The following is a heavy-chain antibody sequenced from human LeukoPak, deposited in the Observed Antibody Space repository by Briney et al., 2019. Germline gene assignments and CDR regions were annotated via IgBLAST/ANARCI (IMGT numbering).Heavy chain of an antibody. CDR3: ARHHNYGSGSYYQALDY. V-gene: IGHV4-39*01. J-gene: IGHJ4*02. CDR1: GGSISSSSYY. D-gene: IGHD3-10*01. CDR2: IYYSGST. Sequence: PSETLSLTCTVSGGSISSSSYYWGWIRQPPGKGLEWIGSIYYSGSTYYNPSLKSRVTISVDTSKNQFSLKLSSVTAADTAVYYCARHHNYGSGSYYQALDYWGQGTLVTVSS.